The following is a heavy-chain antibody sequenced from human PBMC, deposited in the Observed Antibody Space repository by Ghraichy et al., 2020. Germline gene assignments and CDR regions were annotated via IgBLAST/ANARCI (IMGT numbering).Heavy chain of an antibody. D-gene: IGHD5/OR15-5a*01. CDR1: GFTFNNAR. CDR2: IKSKTDGGTT. V-gene: IGHV3-15*01. Sequence: GGSLRLSCAASGFTFNNARMSWVRQAPGKGLEWVGRIKSKTDGGTTDYAAPVKGRFTISRDDSKNTLYLQMNSLKTEDTAVYYCTNLRAGAFDYWGLGILVTVSS. CDR3: TNLRAGAFDY. J-gene: IGHJ4*02.